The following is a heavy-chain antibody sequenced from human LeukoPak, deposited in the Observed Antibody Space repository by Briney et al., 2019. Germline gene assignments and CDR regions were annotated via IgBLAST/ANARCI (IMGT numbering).Heavy chain of an antibody. V-gene: IGHV4-4*07. CDR1: GGSIRSYH. CDR3: ASLGSGRFFDP. Sequence: PSETLSLTCTVSGGSIRSYHWSWIRQPAGKGLEWVGLIYTSGNTKYNSSLKSRVTMSVDTSKNQFSLILRSVTAADTAVYFCASLGSGRFFDPWGRGTLVTVSS. D-gene: IGHD3-16*01. J-gene: IGHJ2*01. CDR2: IYTSGNT.